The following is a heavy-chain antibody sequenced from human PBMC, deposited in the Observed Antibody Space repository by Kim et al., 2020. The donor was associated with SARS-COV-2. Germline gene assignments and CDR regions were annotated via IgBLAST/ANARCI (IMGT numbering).Heavy chain of an antibody. CDR3: AIVQALSSRDDYYYYLDV. V-gene: IGHV1-8*01. Sequence: ASVKVSCKASGYTFTSYGISWVRQATGQGLEWMGWMSPYTGNTDYAQKFQGRVTMTRNTSITTAYMELRSLRSDDTAVYYCAIVQALSSRDDYYYYLDVW. D-gene: IGHD6-13*01. CDR2: MSPYTGNT. CDR1: GYTFTSYG. J-gene: IGHJ6*03.